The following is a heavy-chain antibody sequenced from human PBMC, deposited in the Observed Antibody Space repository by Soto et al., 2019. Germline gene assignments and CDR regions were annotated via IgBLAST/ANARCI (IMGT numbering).Heavy chain of an antibody. V-gene: IGHV1-58*01. D-gene: IGHD5-12*01. Sequence: ASVKVSCKASGFTFTSSAVQWVRQARGQRLEWIGWIVVGSGNTNYAQKFQERVTITRDMSTSTAYMELSSLRSEDTAVYYCAAETIGDDFYEWSDYYGMDVWGQGTTVTVSS. J-gene: IGHJ6*02. CDR2: IVVGSGNT. CDR1: GFTFTSSA. CDR3: AAETIGDDFYEWSDYYGMDV.